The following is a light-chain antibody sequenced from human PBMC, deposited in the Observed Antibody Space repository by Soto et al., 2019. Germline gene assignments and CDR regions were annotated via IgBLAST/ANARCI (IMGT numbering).Light chain of an antibody. J-gene: IGKJ1*01. CDR3: QQRGGSQTWT. Sequence: EIVLTQSPGTLSLSPGERATLSCRASQSVTNNYLAWYQQKAGQAPRLLIHAASSRATGIPDRFSGSGSGTDFTLSISRLEPEDFAVYYCQQRGGSQTWTFGQGTKVEIK. CDR2: AAS. V-gene: IGKV3-20*01. CDR1: QSVTNNY.